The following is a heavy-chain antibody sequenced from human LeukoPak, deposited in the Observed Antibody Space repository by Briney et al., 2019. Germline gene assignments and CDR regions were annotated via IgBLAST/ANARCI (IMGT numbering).Heavy chain of an antibody. V-gene: IGHV4-4*02. D-gene: IGHD6-19*01. CDR2: IYHSGST. CDR1: GGSISSSNW. CDR3: ARAGSSGRTDY. Sequence: SGTLSLTCAVSGGSISSSNWWSWVRQPPGKGLEWIGEIYHSGSTNYNPSLKSRVTISADKSKNQFSLKLSSVTAADTAVYYCARAGSSGRTDYWGQGTLVTVSS. J-gene: IGHJ4*02.